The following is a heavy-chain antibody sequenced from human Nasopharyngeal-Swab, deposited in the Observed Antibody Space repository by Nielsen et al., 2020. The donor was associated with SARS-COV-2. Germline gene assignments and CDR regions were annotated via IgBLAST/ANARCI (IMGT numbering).Heavy chain of an antibody. V-gene: IGHV3-30*19. Sequence: GESLKISCAASGFTFSSYGMHWVRQAPGKGLEWVAVISYDGSNKYYADSVKGRFTISRDNSKNTLYLQMNSLRAEDTAVYYCGGSLLWFGELLIWGQGTLVTVSS. CDR2: ISYDGSNK. CDR1: GFTFSSYG. D-gene: IGHD3-10*01. CDR3: GGSLLWFGELLI. J-gene: IGHJ4*02.